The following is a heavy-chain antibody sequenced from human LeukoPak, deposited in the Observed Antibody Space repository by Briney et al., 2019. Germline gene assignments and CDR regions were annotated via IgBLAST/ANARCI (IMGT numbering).Heavy chain of an antibody. V-gene: IGHV4-30-2*01. J-gene: IGHJ6*02. D-gene: IGHD2-15*01. CDR2: IYHSGST. Sequence: SETLSLTCAVSGGSISSGGYSWSWLRQPPGMGREWIGYIYHSGSTYYNPSLKSRVTISVDRSKNQFSLKLSSVTAADTAVYYCARVPHYCSGGSYYSRRSTYYYYYGMDVWGQGTTVTVSS. CDR1: GGSISSGGYS. CDR3: ARVPHYCSGGSYYSRRSTYYYYYGMDV.